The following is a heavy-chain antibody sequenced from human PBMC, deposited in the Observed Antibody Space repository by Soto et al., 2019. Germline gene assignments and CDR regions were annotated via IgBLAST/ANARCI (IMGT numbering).Heavy chain of an antibody. Sequence: EVQLVESGGGLVQPGGSLRLSCAPSGFTFSSYWMHWVRQAPGKGLLWVSRINIDGSSTNYPDSVKGRCTISRDNAKNTLNRQMNGLRATDTARNYWPRGARNVEPPPRYGLDVWGQGTTVTVSS. CDR2: INIDGSST. J-gene: IGHJ6*02. CDR3: PRGARNVEPPPRYGLDV. V-gene: IGHV3-74*01. D-gene: IGHD1-26*01. CDR1: GFTFSSYW.